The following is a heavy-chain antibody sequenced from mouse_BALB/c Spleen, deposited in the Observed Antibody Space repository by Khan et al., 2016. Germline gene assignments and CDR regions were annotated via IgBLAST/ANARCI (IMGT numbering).Heavy chain of an antibody. D-gene: IGHD1-1*01. CDR3: GRSYSSYAMDY. Sequence: QIQLVQSGPEVKKPGETVRISCKAAGYTFTTAGMQWVQRMPGKGLKWIGWINTHSGVPKYAEDFKGRFAFSLETSASTAYLQISNLKNEDTASYFCGRSYSSYAMDYWGQGTSVTVSS. J-gene: IGHJ4*01. V-gene: IGHV9-4*02. CDR2: INTHSGVP. CDR1: GYTFTTAG.